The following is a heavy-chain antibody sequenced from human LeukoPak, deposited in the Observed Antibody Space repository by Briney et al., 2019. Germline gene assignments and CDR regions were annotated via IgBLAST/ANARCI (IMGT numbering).Heavy chain of an antibody. Sequence: QPGGSLRLSCSASGFTFNTYWMNWVRQAPGKGLEWVANIKRDESETYYVDSVKGRFTISRDNAKNSLSLQMNSLRAEDTAVYYCARGGGNFDYWGQGTPVTVSS. V-gene: IGHV3-7*01. D-gene: IGHD2/OR15-2a*01. CDR1: GFTFNTYW. J-gene: IGHJ4*02. CDR3: ARGGGNFDY. CDR2: IKRDESET.